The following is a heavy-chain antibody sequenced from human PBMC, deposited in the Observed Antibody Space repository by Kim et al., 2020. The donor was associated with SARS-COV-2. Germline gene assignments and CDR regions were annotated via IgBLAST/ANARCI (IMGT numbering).Heavy chain of an antibody. J-gene: IGHJ6*02. D-gene: IGHD3-10*01. CDR3: ARGLGSGSYYDYYYGMDV. Sequence: KSRVTISVDTSKNQFSLKLSSVTAADTAVYYCARGLGSGSYYDYYYGMDVWGQGTTVTVSS. V-gene: IGHV4-34*01.